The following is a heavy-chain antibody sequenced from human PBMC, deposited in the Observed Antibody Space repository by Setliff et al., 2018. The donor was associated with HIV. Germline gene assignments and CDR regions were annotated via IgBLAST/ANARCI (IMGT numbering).Heavy chain of an antibody. J-gene: IGHJ3*02. D-gene: IGHD3-9*01. CDR2: IFYTGST. CDR3: ARYKCINFACVGFDI. V-gene: IGHV4-59*11. CDR1: GDSITGHY. Sequence: SETLSLTCTVSGDSITGHYWNWIRQPPGKGLEWIGYIFYTGSTNYNPPLKSRVTISVGTSKNQFSLKLNSVTTADTAVYYCARYKCINFACVGFDIWGQGTVVTVSS.